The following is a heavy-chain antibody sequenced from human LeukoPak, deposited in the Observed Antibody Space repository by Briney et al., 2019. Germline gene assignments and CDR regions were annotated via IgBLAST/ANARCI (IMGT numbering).Heavy chain of an antibody. CDR1: GNTFSSYY. CDR2: INPRGGTT. J-gene: IGHJ4*02. Sequence: ASVKVSCKASGNTFSSYYMHWVRQAPGQGLEWMGIINPRGGTTSYAQMFQGRVTMTRDTSTSTIYVELSSLRYDDTAVYYCARSIQLWFPFDYWGQGTLVTVSA. CDR3: ARSIQLWFPFDY. V-gene: IGHV1-46*01. D-gene: IGHD5-18*01.